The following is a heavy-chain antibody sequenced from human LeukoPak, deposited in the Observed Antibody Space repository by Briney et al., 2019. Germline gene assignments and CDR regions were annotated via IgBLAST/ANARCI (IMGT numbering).Heavy chain of an antibody. V-gene: IGHV1-46*01. D-gene: IGHD3-10*01. Sequence: ASVTVSCKASGYTFTSYYMHWVRQAPGQGLEWMGIINPSGGSTSYAQKFQGRVTMTRDTSTSTVYMELSSLRSEDTAVYYCARGGYYGPGYYYMDVWGKGTTVTVSS. J-gene: IGHJ6*03. CDR3: ARGGYYGPGYYYMDV. CDR1: GYTFTSYY. CDR2: INPSGGST.